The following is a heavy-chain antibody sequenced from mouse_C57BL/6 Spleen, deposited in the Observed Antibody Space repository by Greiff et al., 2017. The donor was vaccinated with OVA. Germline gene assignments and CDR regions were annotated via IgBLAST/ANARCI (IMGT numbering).Heavy chain of an antibody. V-gene: IGHV1-55*01. D-gene: IGHD4-1*01. Sequence: QVQLKESGAELVKPGASVKMSCKASGYTFTSYWITWVKQRPGQGLEWIGDIYPGSGSTNYNEKFKSKATLTVDTSSSTAYMQLSSLTSEDSAVYYCASRKLGVYAMDYWGQGTSVTVSS. CDR1: GYTFTSYW. CDR3: ASRKLGVYAMDY. J-gene: IGHJ4*01. CDR2: IYPGSGST.